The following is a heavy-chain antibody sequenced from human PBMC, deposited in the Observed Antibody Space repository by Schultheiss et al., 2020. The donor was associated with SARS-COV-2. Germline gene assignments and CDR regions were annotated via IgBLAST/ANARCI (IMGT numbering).Heavy chain of an antibody. CDR1: GFTFSSYA. J-gene: IGHJ6*02. Sequence: GGSLRLSCAASGFTFSSYAMSWVRQAPGKGLEWVGRIKSKTDGGTTDYAAPVKGRFTISRDNSKNTLYLQMNSLRAEDTAVYYCARAWSSSRTGGMDVWGQGTTVTVSS. D-gene: IGHD6-6*01. V-gene: IGHV3-15*01. CDR3: ARAWSSSRTGGMDV. CDR2: IKSKTDGGTT.